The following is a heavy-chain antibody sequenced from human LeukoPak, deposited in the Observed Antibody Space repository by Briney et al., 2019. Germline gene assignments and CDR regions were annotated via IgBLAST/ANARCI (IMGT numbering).Heavy chain of an antibody. CDR1: GFTFSSYG. Sequence: GGSLRLSCAASGFTFSSYGMHWVRQAPGKGLEWVAFIRYDGSNKYYADSVKGRFTISRDNSKNTLYLRMNSLRAEDTAVYYCAKSGSIVGAIGVDYWGQGTLVTVSS. CDR3: AKSGSIVGAIGVDY. D-gene: IGHD1-26*01. CDR2: IRYDGSNK. J-gene: IGHJ4*02. V-gene: IGHV3-30*02.